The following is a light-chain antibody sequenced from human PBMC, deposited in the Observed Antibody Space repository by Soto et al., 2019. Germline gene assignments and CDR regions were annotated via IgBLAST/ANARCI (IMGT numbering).Light chain of an antibody. CDR3: QSGT. Sequence: DIQMTQSPSTLSASVGDRVTITCRASQSIGSWLAWYQQKPGKAPKLLIYDGTTLDSGAPSRFSGSKSDTEFTLTINSLQSDGLGIYYCQSGTFGQGTKV. CDR2: DGT. J-gene: IGKJ1*01. CDR1: QSIGSW. V-gene: IGKV1-5*01.